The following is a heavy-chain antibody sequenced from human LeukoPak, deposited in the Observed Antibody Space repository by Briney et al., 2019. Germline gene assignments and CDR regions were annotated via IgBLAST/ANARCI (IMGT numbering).Heavy chain of an antibody. J-gene: IGHJ4*02. Sequence: GRSLRLSCAASGFTFSNFEMNWVRQAPGKGLEWLAYITSSGSAIYYADSVKGRFTISRDNAKNSLYLHMKGLRAENTAVYYCARGRNLRYYFDYWGQGTPVTVSS. CDR3: ARGRNLRYYFDY. CDR2: ITSSGSAI. CDR1: GFTFSNFE. D-gene: IGHD3-3*01. V-gene: IGHV3-48*03.